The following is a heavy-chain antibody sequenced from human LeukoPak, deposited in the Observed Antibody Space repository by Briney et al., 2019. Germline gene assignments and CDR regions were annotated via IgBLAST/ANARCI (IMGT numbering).Heavy chain of an antibody. CDR1: GFTFSNYW. CDR3: ARDHPYYYDSSGYDY. CDR2: INSDGNIT. J-gene: IGHJ4*02. V-gene: IGHV3-74*01. Sequence: GGSLRLSCAASGFTFSNYWMHWVRQAPGKGPVWVSRINSDGNITTYADSVKGRFAFSRDYAKNALYLEMSSLRAEDTAVYYCARDHPYYYDSSGYDYWGQGTLSPSPQ. D-gene: IGHD3-22*01.